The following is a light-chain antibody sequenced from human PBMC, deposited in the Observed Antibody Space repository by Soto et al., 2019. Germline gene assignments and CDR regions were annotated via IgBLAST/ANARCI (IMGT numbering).Light chain of an antibody. CDR3: QYYGTSVFI. Sequence: EIVMTQSPATLSVSPGERATLSCRASQSVSSNLAWYQQKPGQAPRLLIYGASTRATGIPGRFSGSGSGTAFTLTITRLEPEDIAVYYCQYYGTSVFIFGGGTKVDIK. CDR2: GAS. V-gene: IGKV3D-15*01. J-gene: IGKJ4*01. CDR1: QSVSSN.